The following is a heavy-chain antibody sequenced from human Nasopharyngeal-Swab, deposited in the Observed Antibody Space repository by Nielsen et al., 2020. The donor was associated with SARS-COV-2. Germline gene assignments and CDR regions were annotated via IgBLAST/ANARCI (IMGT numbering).Heavy chain of an antibody. CDR3: ARDSASWYEEGFDY. Sequence: GSLRLSCTVSGGSISSYYWSWIRQPAGKGLEWIGRIYTSGSTNYNPSLKSRVTISVDTSKNQFSLKLSSVTAADTAVYYCARDSASWYEEGFDYWGQGTLVTVSS. CDR2: IYTSGST. D-gene: IGHD6-13*01. CDR1: GGSISSYY. J-gene: IGHJ4*02. V-gene: IGHV4-4*07.